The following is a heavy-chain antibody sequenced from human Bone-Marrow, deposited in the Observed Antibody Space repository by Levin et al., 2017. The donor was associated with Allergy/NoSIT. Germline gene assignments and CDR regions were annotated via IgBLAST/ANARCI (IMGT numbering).Heavy chain of an antibody. V-gene: IGHV4-4*02. Sequence: SETLSLTCAVSGGSISSSNWWSWVRQPPGKGLEWIGEIYHSGSTNYNPSLKSRVTISVDKSKNQFSLKLSSVTAADTAVYYCARVSPSRGQKPYSSSWTRWGWFDPWGQGTLVTVSS. CDR2: IYHSGST. D-gene: IGHD6-13*01. CDR3: ARVSPSRGQKPYSSSWTRWGWFDP. J-gene: IGHJ5*02. CDR1: GGSISSSNW.